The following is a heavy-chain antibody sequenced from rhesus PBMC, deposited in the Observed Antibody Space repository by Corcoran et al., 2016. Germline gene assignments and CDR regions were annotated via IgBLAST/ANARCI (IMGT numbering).Heavy chain of an antibody. V-gene: IGHV3S5*01. CDR3: AKEVAAAGNFDY. D-gene: IGHD6-25*01. CDR2: ISYTGGST. Sequence: EVQLVETGGGLVQPGGSLRLSCAAPGFTFSRYGMRWVRQAPGKGLEWVSGISYTGGSTYYADSVKGRFTISRDNSENTLSLQMNSLRTEDTAVYYCAKEVAAAGNFDYWGQGVLVTVSS. J-gene: IGHJ4*01. CDR1: GFTFSRYG.